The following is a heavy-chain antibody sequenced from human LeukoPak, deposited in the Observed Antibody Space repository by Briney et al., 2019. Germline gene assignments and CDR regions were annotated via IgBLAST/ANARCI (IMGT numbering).Heavy chain of an antibody. D-gene: IGHD3-3*01. J-gene: IGHJ5*02. CDR1: GGSISSSSYY. CDR3: ARATYDFWSGYGRNWFDP. V-gene: IGHV4-39*07. CDR2: IYYSGST. Sequence: SETLSLTCTVSGGSISSSSYYWGWIRQPPGKGLEWIGSIYYSGSTYYNPSLKSRVTISVDTSKNQFSLKLSSVTAADTAVYYCARATYDFWSGYGRNWFDPWGQGTLVTVSS.